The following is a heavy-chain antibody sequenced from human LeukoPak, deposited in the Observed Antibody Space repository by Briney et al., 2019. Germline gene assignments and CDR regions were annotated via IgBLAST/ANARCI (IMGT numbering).Heavy chain of an antibody. CDR3: ARGEDGSYCYDYYFDY. D-gene: IGHD5-18*01. Sequence: GGSLRLSCAASGFTFSSYWMHWVRQAPGKGLVWVSRINTDGSSTSYADSVKGRFTISRDNAKNTLYLQMNSLRAEDTAVYYCARGEDGSYCYDYYFDYWGQGTLVTVSS. CDR1: GFTFSSYW. CDR2: INTDGSST. J-gene: IGHJ4*02. V-gene: IGHV3-74*01.